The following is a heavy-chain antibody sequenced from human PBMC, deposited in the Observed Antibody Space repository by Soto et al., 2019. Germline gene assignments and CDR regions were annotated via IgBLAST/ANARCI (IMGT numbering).Heavy chain of an antibody. V-gene: IGHV1-69*13. CDR2: IIPIFGTA. J-gene: IGHJ6*02. CDR3: ARGVVVVAAVYYYGMDV. Sequence: SVKVSCKASGGTFSSYAISWVRQAPGQGLEWMGGIIPIFGTANYAQKFQGRVTITADESTSTAYMELSSLRSEDTAVYYCARGVVVVAAVYYYGMDVPGQGTTVTVSS. D-gene: IGHD2-15*01. CDR1: GGTFSSYA.